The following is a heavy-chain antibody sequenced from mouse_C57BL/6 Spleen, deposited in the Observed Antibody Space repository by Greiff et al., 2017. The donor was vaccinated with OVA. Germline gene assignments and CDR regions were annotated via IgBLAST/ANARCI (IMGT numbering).Heavy chain of an antibody. Sequence: EVNVVESGGGLVQPGGSLKLSCAASGFTFSDYGMAWVRQAPRKGPEWVAFISNLAYSIYYADTVTGRFTISRENAKNTLYLEMSSLRSEDTAMYYCARSMALYYAMDYWGQGTSVTVSS. CDR2: ISNLAYSI. J-gene: IGHJ4*01. V-gene: IGHV5-15*01. D-gene: IGHD2-10*02. CDR1: GFTFSDYG. CDR3: ARSMALYYAMDY.